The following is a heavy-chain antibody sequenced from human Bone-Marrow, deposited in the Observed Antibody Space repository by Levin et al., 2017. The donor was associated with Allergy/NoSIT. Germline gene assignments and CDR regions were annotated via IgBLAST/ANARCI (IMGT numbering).Heavy chain of an antibody. V-gene: IGHV3-30-3*01. CDR1: GFTFDSYA. Sequence: GESLKISCSASGFTFDSYAMHWVRQAPGKGLEWVSMISFDGDNIYYAQSVEGRFTVSRENSKDTLYLEMNSLMIADTALYYCTRDGGGFLFEDWGQGTLVTVSA. CDR3: TRDGGGFLFED. CDR2: ISFDGDNI. J-gene: IGHJ4*02.